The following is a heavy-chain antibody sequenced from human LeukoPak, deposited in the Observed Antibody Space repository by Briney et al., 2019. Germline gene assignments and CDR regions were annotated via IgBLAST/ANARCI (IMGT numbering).Heavy chain of an antibody. D-gene: IGHD3-22*01. CDR2: IWYDGSNK. J-gene: IGHJ3*02. CDR1: GFAFGGYA. CDR3: ARSASGGEYYYDSSGYPDAFDI. V-gene: IGHV3-33*08. Sequence: GGSLRLSCTASGFAFGGYAMSWVRQAPGKGLEWVAVIWYDGSNKYYADSVKGRFTISRDNSKNTLYLQMNSLRAEDTAVYYCARSASGGEYYYDSSGYPDAFDIWGQGTMVTVSS.